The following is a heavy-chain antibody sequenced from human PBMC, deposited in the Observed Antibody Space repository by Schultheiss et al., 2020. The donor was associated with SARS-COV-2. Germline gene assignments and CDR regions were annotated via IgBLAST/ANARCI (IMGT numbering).Heavy chain of an antibody. Sequence: GGSLRLSCAASGFTFSSYSMNWVRQAPGKGLEWVSSISSSSSYIYYADSVKGRFTISRDNSKNTLYLQMNSLRAEDTAVYYCARDGYSSSWYSEGHLLDYWGQGTLVTVSS. D-gene: IGHD6-13*01. V-gene: IGHV3-21*01. J-gene: IGHJ4*02. CDR3: ARDGYSSSWYSEGHLLDY. CDR1: GFTFSSYS. CDR2: ISSSSSYI.